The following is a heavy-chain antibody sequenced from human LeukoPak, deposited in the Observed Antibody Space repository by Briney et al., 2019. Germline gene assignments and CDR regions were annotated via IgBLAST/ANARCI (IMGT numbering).Heavy chain of an antibody. Sequence: PSETLSLTCTVSGGSISSSSYYWGWIRQPPGKGLEWIGSIYYSGSTYYNPSLKSRVTISVDTSKNQFSLKLSSVTAADTAVYYCARGNLAAAGNYWGQGALVTVSS. CDR1: GGSISSSSYY. V-gene: IGHV4-39*07. CDR3: ARGNLAAAGNY. D-gene: IGHD6-13*01. CDR2: IYYSGST. J-gene: IGHJ4*02.